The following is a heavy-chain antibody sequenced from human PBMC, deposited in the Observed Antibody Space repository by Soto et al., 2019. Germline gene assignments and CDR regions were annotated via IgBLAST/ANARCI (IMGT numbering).Heavy chain of an antibody. CDR1: NDSLSSHF. D-gene: IGHD2-15*01. CDR2: INPGPNSA. Sequence: ASVKVSCKASNDSLSSHFIHWVRQAPGEGLEWMGTINPGPNSASYSKEFQGRLTLTSDMPSRTVYMQLSNLRSDDTAVYYCAGASSRVSSVVAAYWGQGTLVTVSS. V-gene: IGHV1-46*01. CDR3: AGASSRVSSVVAAY. J-gene: IGHJ4*02.